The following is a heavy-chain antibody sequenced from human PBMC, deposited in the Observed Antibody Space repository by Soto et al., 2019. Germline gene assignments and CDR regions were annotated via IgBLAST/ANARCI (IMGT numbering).Heavy chain of an antibody. J-gene: IGHJ4*02. CDR1: GYTLTELS. D-gene: IGHD6-6*01. Sequence: ASVKVSCKVSGYTLTELSMHWVRQAPGKGLEWMGGFDPEDGETIYAQKFQGRVTMTEDTSTDTAYMELSSLRSEDTAVYYCGGYSSSYGYFDYWGQGTLVTVSS. V-gene: IGHV1-24*01. CDR2: FDPEDGET. CDR3: GGYSSSYGYFDY.